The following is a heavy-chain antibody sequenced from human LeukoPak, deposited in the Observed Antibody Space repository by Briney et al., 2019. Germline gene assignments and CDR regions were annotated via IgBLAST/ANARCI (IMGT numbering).Heavy chain of an antibody. D-gene: IGHD5-24*01. V-gene: IGHV3-53*04. CDR3: ARESTPLRGAFDP. CDR2: IDSRDNT. J-gene: IGHJ5*02. Sequence: GGSLRLSCAASGFTFRNNHMSLVRQAPGKGLEWVSVIDSRDNTYHADSVKRRFTISRHTSKNTLYLQMNSLRAEDTAVYYCARESTPLRGAFDPWGPGTLVTVSS. CDR1: GFTFRNNH.